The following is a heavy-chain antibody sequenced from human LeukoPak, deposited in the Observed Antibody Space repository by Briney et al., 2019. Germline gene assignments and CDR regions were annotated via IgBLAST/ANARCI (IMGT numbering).Heavy chain of an antibody. J-gene: IGHJ4*02. CDR1: GYTFTKFW. CDR3: VRGKGSGTYYGFDY. D-gene: IGHD3-10*01. CDR2: IYPDDSDT. V-gene: IGHV5-51*01. Sequence: KTGESLKISCETSGYTFTKFWVGWVRQTPGKGLEWLGMIYPDDSDTRYSPSFQGQVTMSVGKSISIVYLHWSSLKASDTAIYYCVRGKGSGTYYGFDYWGQGTVVSVVS.